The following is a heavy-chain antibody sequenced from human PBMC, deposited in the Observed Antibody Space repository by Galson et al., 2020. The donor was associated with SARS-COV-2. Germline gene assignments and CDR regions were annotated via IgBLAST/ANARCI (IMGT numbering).Heavy chain of an antibody. CDR1: GFTFSSYA. Sequence: GESLKISCAASGFTFSSYAMSWVRQAPGKGLEWVSAISGSGGSTYYADSVKGRFTISRDNSKNTLYLQMNSLRAEDTAVYYCAKDPVSSYYYGSGSLNYYYYGMDVWGQGTTVTVSS. CDR2: ISGSGGST. V-gene: IGHV3-23*01. CDR3: AKDPVSSYYYGSGSLNYYYYGMDV. D-gene: IGHD3-10*01. J-gene: IGHJ6*02.